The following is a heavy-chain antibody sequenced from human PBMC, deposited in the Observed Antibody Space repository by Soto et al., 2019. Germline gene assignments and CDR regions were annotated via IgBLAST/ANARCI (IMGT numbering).Heavy chain of an antibody. CDR2: VGGRGIST. Sequence: PGGFLRLSCASSGLTFSNYAMSLVRQAPGKGLEWVSSVGGRGISTNYADSVKGRFAISRDNSKNTLYLQMSSLRADDTAVYYCVPRDTTDPSGIAVTTTGYWGPGTLVTVSS. J-gene: IGHJ4*02. D-gene: IGHD6-19*01. CDR1: GLTFSNYA. CDR3: VPRDTTDPSGIAVTTTGY. V-gene: IGHV3-23*01.